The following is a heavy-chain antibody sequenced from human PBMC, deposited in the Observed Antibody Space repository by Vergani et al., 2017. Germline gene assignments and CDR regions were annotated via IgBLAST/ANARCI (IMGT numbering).Heavy chain of an antibody. Sequence: QVQLVESGGGVVQPGGSLRLSCAASGITFNSYRMHWVRQAPGKGLEWVASIRSDESRRYYGDSMEGPFTISRDNSKNTLYLQMKSLRPEDTAVYYCAKEGGGYCSGGTCYPEYWGQGTLVIVSS. V-gene: IGHV3-30*02. D-gene: IGHD2-15*01. J-gene: IGHJ4*02. CDR1: GITFNSYR. CDR2: IRSDESRR. CDR3: AKEGGGYCSGGTCYPEY.